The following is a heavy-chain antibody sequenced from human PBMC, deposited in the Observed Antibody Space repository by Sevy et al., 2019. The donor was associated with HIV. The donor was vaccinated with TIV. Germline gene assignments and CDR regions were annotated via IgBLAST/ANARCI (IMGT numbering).Heavy chain of an antibody. Sequence: GGSLRLSCAASGFTVSSNCMTWVRQAPGKGLEGVSVIYGAGNTYHADSVKDRITISRDNSKNTLYLQMNSLRAEDTAGYYCARGKSGYGYGLNSWGQGTLVTVSS. J-gene: IGHJ4*02. V-gene: IGHV3-66*01. D-gene: IGHD5-18*01. CDR1: GFTVSSNC. CDR2: IYGAGNT. CDR3: ARGKSGYGYGLNS.